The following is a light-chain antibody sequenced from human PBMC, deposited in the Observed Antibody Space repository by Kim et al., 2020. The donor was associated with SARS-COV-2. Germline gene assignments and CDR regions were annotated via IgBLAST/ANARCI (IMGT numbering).Light chain of an antibody. CDR2: RAS. Sequence: DIQMTQSPSTLSASVGDRVTITCRASQTINSWLAWYQQKPGKAPNLLISRASNLESGVPSRFSGSGSGTEFTLTINSLQPDDFATYYCQQYNSYPYTFGQGTKLEIK. CDR3: QQYNSYPYT. V-gene: IGKV1-5*03. J-gene: IGKJ2*01. CDR1: QTINSW.